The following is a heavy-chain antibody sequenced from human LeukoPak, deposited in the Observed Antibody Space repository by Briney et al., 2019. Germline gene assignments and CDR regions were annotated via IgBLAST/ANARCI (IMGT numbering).Heavy chain of an antibody. CDR3: AKGGGYEAQYYYYYLDV. CDR2: IRYDGSNK. V-gene: IGHV3-30*02. CDR1: GFTLSSYT. D-gene: IGHD5-12*01. Sequence: PGGSLRLSCAASGFTLSSYTMNWVRQAPGKGLEWVAFIRYDGSNKYYADSVKGRFTVSRDNSKNTLYLQMKSLRAEDTAVYYCAKGGGYEAQYYYYYLDVWGKGTTVTVSS. J-gene: IGHJ6*03.